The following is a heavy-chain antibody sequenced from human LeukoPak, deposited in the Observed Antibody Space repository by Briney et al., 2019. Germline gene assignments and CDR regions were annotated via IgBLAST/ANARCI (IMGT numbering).Heavy chain of an antibody. CDR1: GGTFSGYA. V-gene: IGHV1-69*13. CDR3: AARIAAAGFNWFDP. Sequence: SVKVSCKASGGTFSGYAISWVRQAPGQGLEWMGGIIPIFGTANYAQKFQGRVTITADEPTSTAYMELSSLRSEDTAVYYCAARIAAAGFNWFDPWGQGTLVTVSS. J-gene: IGHJ5*02. CDR2: IIPIFGTA. D-gene: IGHD6-13*01.